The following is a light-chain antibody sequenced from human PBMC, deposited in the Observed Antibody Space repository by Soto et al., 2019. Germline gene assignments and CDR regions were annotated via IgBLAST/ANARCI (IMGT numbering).Light chain of an antibody. CDR2: LGS. J-gene: IGKJ4*01. CDR3: MQALQTPLT. CDR1: QSLLHSNGYNY. Sequence: DIVMTQYPLSLPVTPGEPASISCRSSQSLLHSNGYNYLDWYLQKPGQSPQLLIYLGSNRASWVPDRFSGSGSGTDFTLKISRVEAEDVGVYYCMQALQTPLTFGGGTKVDIK. V-gene: IGKV2-28*01.